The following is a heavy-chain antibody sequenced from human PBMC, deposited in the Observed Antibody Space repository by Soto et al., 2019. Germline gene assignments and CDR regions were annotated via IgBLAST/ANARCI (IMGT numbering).Heavy chain of an antibody. CDR2: IYYTGIT. D-gene: IGHD6-19*01. J-gene: IGHJ3*02. CDR3: ASPYSSGWYGAFDI. V-gene: IGHV4-31*03. Sequence: SETLSLTCTVSGGSINSGGYYWSWIRQHPGEGLEWIGYIYYTGITFYNPSLKSRVSISIDTSKNQFSLKLSSVTAADTAVYHCASPYSSGWYGAFDIWGQGTMVTVSS. CDR1: GGSINSGGYY.